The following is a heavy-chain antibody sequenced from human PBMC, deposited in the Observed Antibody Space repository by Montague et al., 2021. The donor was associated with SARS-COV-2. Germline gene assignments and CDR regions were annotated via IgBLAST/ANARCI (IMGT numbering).Heavy chain of an antibody. D-gene: IGHD4-23*01. Sequence: SLRLSCAASGFTFSNIWMSWVRQAPGKGLEWVANIKPDESENNYVDPVKGRFSISRDNAKNSLYLQMDNLRAEDTAIYYCAKNGGAHGLDAWGQGTSVSVSS. CDR3: AKNGGAHGLDA. V-gene: IGHV3-7*01. CDR2: IKPDESEN. J-gene: IGHJ6*02. CDR1: GFTFSNIW.